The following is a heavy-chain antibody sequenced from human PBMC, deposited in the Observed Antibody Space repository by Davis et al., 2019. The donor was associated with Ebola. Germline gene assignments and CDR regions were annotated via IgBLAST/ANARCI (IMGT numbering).Heavy chain of an antibody. CDR1: GFTFGDYA. Sequence: GESLKISCTASGFTFGDYAMSWFRQAPGKGLEWVGFSRSKAYGGTTEYDASVKGRFTISRDDTKSIAYLQMNSLKTEDTAMYYCTRDYLPAVDNWYFDLWGRGTLVTVSS. CDR3: TRDYLPAVDNWYFDL. V-gene: IGHV3-49*03. J-gene: IGHJ2*01. CDR2: SRSKAYGGTT. D-gene: IGHD2-2*01.